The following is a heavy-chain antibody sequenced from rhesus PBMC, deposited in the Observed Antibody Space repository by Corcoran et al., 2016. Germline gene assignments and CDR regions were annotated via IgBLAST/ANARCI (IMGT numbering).Heavy chain of an antibody. CDR2: SYVSSSST. D-gene: IGHD6-13*01. Sequence: QVQLQESGPGLVKPLETLSLTCAVSGGSISSNYWSWIRQPPGKGLEGSGYSYVSSSSTNYNPSLKSRVTLSVATSQNQFSLKLSSVTAADTAVYYCARERIAAGRSFDYWGQGVLVTVSS. V-gene: IGHV4S11*01. J-gene: IGHJ4*01. CDR1: GGSISSNY. CDR3: ARERIAAGRSFDY.